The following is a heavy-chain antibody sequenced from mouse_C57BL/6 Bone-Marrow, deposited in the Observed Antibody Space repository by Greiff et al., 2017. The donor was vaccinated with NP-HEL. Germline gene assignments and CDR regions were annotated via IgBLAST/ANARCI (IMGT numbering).Heavy chain of an antibody. CDR1: GYTFTDYY. D-gene: IGHD2-1*01. J-gene: IGHJ4*01. CDR2: INPNNGGT. Sequence: EVQLQQSGPELVKPGASVKISCKASGYTFTDYYMNWVKQSHGKSLEWIGDINPNNGGTSYNQKFKGKATLTVDKSSSTAYMELRSLTSEDSAVYYCARNYYGNYMDYWGQGTSVTVSS. CDR3: ARNYYGNYMDY. V-gene: IGHV1-26*01.